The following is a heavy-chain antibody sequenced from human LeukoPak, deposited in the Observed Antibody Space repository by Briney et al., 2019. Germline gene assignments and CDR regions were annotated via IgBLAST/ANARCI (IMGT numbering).Heavy chain of an antibody. J-gene: IGHJ4*02. V-gene: IGHV3-21*01. D-gene: IGHD3-22*01. Sequence: GGSLRLSCAASGFTFSSYSMNWVRQAPGKGLEWVSSINSSSSYIYYADSVKGRFTISRDNAKNSLYLQMNSLRAEDTAVYYCARDPYGMLSSGSRHVYYFDYWGQGTLVTVSS. CDR3: ARDPYGMLSSGSRHVYYFDY. CDR1: GFTFSSYS. CDR2: INSSSSYI.